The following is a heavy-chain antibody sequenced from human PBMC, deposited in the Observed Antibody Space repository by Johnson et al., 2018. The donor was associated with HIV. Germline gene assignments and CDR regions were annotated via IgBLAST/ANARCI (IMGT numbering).Heavy chain of an antibody. V-gene: IGHV3-9*01. CDR1: GITFTNAW. Sequence: VLLVESGGDVVQPGRSLRLSCAASGITFTNAWMSWVRRAPRKGLEWVSGIRWNSGSIGYAASVTGRFTISRDNAKNSLYLQMSSLRAEDTALYYCARDRVMVGATVDAFDIWGQGTMVTVSS. CDR3: ARDRVMVGATVDAFDI. D-gene: IGHD1-26*01. CDR2: IRWNSGSI. J-gene: IGHJ3*02.